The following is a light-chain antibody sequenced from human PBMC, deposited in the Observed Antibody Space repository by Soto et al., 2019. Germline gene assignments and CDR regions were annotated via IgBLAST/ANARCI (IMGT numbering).Light chain of an antibody. V-gene: IGLV1-36*01. CDR2: HDD. Sequence: QSVLTQPPSVSEAPRQRVTISCSGGSSNIGNNAVSWYQQLPGEAPKLLIFHDDLLPSGVSDRFSGSKSGTSASLAISGLQSEDEADYYCAAWDDTLDGYVFGSGTKVTVL. J-gene: IGLJ1*01. CDR3: AAWDDTLDGYV. CDR1: SSNIGNNA.